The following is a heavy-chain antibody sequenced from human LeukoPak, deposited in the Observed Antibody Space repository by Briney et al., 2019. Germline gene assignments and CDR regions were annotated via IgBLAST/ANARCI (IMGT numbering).Heavy chain of an antibody. D-gene: IGHD3-22*01. CDR2: ISAYNGNT. J-gene: IGHJ6*02. Sequence: SSVKPSCKASRSTFTSYGISWVRQAPGQGLEWRGWISAYNGNTNYAQKLQGRVTMTTDTSTSTAYMELRSLRSDDTAVYYCASIPSFYDSSGYYSSYYYYGMDVWGQGTTVTVSS. CDR1: RSTFTSYG. CDR3: ASIPSFYDSSGYYSSYYYYGMDV. V-gene: IGHV1-18*01.